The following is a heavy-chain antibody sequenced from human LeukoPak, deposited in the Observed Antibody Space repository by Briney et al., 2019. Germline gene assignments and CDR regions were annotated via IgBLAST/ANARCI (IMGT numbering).Heavy chain of an antibody. CDR3: ARGSRSSVSASGWFDP. D-gene: IGHD3-10*01. Sequence: ASVKVSCKASGYTFTGYYMHWVRQAPGQGLEWMGWINPNSGGTNYAQKFQGRVTMARDTSISTAYMELSRLRSDDTAVYYCARGSRSSVSASGWFDPWGQGTLVTVSS. CDR1: GYTFTGYY. J-gene: IGHJ5*02. V-gene: IGHV1-2*02. CDR2: INPNSGGT.